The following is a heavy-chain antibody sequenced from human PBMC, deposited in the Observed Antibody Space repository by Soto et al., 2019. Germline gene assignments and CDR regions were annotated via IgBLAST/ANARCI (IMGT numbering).Heavy chain of an antibody. J-gene: IGHJ5*02. CDR3: ARDSSGDSWFDP. D-gene: IGHD3-22*01. Sequence: TLSLTCAFSVGSISSGGYSCSWIRQPPGKGLEWIGYIYHSGSTYYNPSLKSRVTISVDRSKNQFSLKLSSVTAADTAVYYCARDSSGDSWFDPWGQGTLFTVSS. V-gene: IGHV4-30-2*01. CDR2: IYHSGST. CDR1: VGSISSGGYS.